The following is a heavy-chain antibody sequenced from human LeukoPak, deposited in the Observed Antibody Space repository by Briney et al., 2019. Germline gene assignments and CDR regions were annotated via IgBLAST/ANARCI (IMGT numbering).Heavy chain of an antibody. D-gene: IGHD3-16*02. CDR1: GYTFTGYY. V-gene: IGHV1-2*02. CDR2: INPNSGGT. Sequence: ASVKVPCKASGYTFTGYYMHWVRQAPGQGLEWMGWINPNSGGTNYAQKFQSRVTMTRDTSISTAYMELSRLRSDDTAVYYCARVLRLGELSLSGYWGQGTLVTVSS. CDR3: ARVLRLGELSLSGY. J-gene: IGHJ4*02.